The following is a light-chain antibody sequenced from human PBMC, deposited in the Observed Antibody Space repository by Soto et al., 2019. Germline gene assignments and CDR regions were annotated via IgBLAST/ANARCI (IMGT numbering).Light chain of an antibody. CDR1: QSVSSN. V-gene: IGKV3D-15*01. Sequence: EILMTQSPATLSVSPGERATLSCGASQSVSSNLAWYQQKPGQAPSLLIYDISARATGIPTRFSGSGSGTEFTLTISSLQSEDFAVYYCQQYNDSPLTFGGGTKVDIK. J-gene: IGKJ4*01. CDR3: QQYNDSPLT. CDR2: DIS.